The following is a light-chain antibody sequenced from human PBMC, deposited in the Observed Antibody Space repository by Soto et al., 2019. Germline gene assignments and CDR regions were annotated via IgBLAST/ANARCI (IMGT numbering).Light chain of an antibody. CDR2: EVS. V-gene: IGLV2-8*01. J-gene: IGLJ1*01. CDR1: SGDVGGYNY. CDR3: SSYAGSNIV. Sequence: QSVLTQPPSASGSPGQSVTISCTGTSGDVGGYNYVSWYQQHPGKAPKLMIYEVSKRPSGVPDRFSGSKSGNTASLTVSGLQAEDEADYYCSSYAGSNIVFGTGTKLTVL.